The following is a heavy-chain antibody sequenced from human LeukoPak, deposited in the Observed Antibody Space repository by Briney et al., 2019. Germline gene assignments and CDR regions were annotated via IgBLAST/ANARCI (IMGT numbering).Heavy chain of an antibody. J-gene: IGHJ4*02. Sequence: PSETLSLTCAVYGGSFSGYYWSWIRQPPGKGLEWIGEINHSGSTNYDPSLKSRVTISVDTSKNQFSLKLSSVTAADTAVYYCARGGHYFVYWGQGTLVTVSS. CDR1: GGSFSGYY. CDR3: ARGGHYFVY. CDR2: INHSGST. D-gene: IGHD3-10*01. V-gene: IGHV4-34*01.